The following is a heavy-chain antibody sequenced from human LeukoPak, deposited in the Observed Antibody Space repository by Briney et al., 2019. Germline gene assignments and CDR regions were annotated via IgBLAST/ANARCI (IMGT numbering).Heavy chain of an antibody. Sequence: GGSLRLSCAASGFTFSYYSMNWVRQAPGKGPEWVSSISSGSEYIFYADSVKGRFTMSRDNAKNSLFLQMYSLRAEDTAVYYCVRVGMNIHGMDVWGQGTTVTVSS. V-gene: IGHV3-21*01. CDR1: GFTFSYYS. D-gene: IGHD2/OR15-2a*01. CDR2: ISSGSEYI. J-gene: IGHJ6*02. CDR3: VRVGMNIHGMDV.